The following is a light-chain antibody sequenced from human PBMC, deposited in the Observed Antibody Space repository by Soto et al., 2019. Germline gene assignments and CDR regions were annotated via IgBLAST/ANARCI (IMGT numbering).Light chain of an antibody. Sequence: EIVMTQSPATLSVSPGERATLSCRASQSVSSNLAWYQQKPGQAPRLLIYGASTGATGIPARFSGSGSGTEFTLTITSLQPEDFAVYYCQQYNFWPTFGQGTKVDIK. V-gene: IGKV3-15*01. CDR2: GAS. CDR3: QQYNFWPT. CDR1: QSVSSN. J-gene: IGKJ1*01.